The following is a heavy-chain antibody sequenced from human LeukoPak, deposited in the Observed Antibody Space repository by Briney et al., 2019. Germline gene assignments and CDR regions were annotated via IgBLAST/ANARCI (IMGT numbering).Heavy chain of an antibody. CDR3: AAYSSSWYIAIGY. J-gene: IGHJ4*02. CDR2: IYYSGST. D-gene: IGHD6-13*01. V-gene: IGHV4-59*08. Sequence: SETLSLTCTVSGGSISSYYWSWIRQPPGKGLEWIGYIYYSGSTNYNPSLKSRVTISVDTSKNQFSLKLSSVTAADTAVYYCAAYSSSWYIAIGYWGQGTLVTVSS. CDR1: GGSISSYY.